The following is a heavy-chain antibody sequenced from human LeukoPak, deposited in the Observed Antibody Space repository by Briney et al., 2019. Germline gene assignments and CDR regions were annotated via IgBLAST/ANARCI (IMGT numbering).Heavy chain of an antibody. CDR1: GFTFSSYW. CDR3: ARGALTFDY. V-gene: IGHV3-7*01. CDR2: IKQDGCEK. D-gene: IGHD3-9*01. J-gene: IGHJ4*02. Sequence: GGSLRLSCVASGFTFSSYWMSWVRQAPGKGLEWVANIKQDGCEKYYVDSVKGRFTISRDNAKNSLYLQMNSLRAEDTAVYYCARGALTFDYCGEGTLVSVSS.